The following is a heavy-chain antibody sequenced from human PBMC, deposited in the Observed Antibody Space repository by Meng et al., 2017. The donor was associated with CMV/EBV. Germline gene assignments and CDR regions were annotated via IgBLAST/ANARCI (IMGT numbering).Heavy chain of an antibody. V-gene: IGHV4-59*11. CDR1: GVSIRTHY. D-gene: IGHD1-1*01. Sequence: QRRQSGPGLAKPSETLSLTCRVSGVSIRTHYWSWVRQTPGKGLEWIASIHYTGRADYSPSLKSRLTISVDTSDSQLSLKLSSVTPADMAMYYCAERGGGYWGQGILVTVSS. CDR2: IHYTGRA. J-gene: IGHJ4*02. CDR3: AERGGGY.